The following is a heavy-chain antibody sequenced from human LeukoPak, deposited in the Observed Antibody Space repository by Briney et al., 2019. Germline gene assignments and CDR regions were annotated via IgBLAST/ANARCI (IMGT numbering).Heavy chain of an antibody. CDR2: IYYSGST. CDR1: GGSISRSGYY. CDR3: ARQVFTPSYGYEDY. J-gene: IGHJ4*02. D-gene: IGHD5-18*01. Sequence: PSETLSLTCTVSGGSISRSGYYWGWIRQPPGRGLEWVASIYYSGSTYYNPSLKSRVTISVDTSKNQFSLRLSSVTAADTAVYYCARQVFTPSYGYEDYWGQGTLVTVSS. V-gene: IGHV4-39*07.